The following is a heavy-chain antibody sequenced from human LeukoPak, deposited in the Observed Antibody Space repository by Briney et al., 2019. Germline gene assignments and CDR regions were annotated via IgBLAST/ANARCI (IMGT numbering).Heavy chain of an antibody. Sequence: SETLSLTCAVYGGSFSDYYWGWIRQPPGKGLEWIGEINHSGYTNYKPSLKSRVTISIDTSKNQFSLKLSSVTAADTAVYYCAVGSRYDSGLGHFDYWGQGTLVTVSS. CDR2: INHSGYT. CDR3: AVGSRYDSGLGHFDY. J-gene: IGHJ4*02. CDR1: GGSFSDYY. V-gene: IGHV4-34*01. D-gene: IGHD3-22*01.